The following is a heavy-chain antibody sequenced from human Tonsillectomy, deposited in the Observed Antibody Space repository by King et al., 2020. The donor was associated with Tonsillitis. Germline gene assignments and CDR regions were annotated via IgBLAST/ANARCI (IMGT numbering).Heavy chain of an antibody. CDR3: ARDRGRAVILVDSAALNI. V-gene: IGHV3-7*01. J-gene: IGHJ3*02. CDR2: IKQDGSEK. D-gene: IGHD3-22*01. Sequence: QLVQSGGGLVQPGGSLRLSCAASGFTFSSYWMTWVRQAPGKGLEWVANIKQDGSEKNSVDSVKGRFTISSANAENSLYLQMNSLRAEGTAVYYCARDRGRAVILVDSAALNIWGQGRLVTVPS. CDR1: GFTFSSYW.